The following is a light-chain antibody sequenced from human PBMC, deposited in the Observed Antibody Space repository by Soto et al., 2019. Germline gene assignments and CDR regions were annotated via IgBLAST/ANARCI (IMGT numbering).Light chain of an antibody. CDR3: SSYAGSNNLV. CDR2: EVS. J-gene: IGLJ2*01. V-gene: IGLV2-8*01. Sequence: QSALTQPPSASGSPGQSVTISCTGTSSDIGDYNYVSWYQQHPGEAPKLMIYEVSKWPSGVPDRFSGSKSGNTASLTVSGLQPEDEADYYCSSYAGSNNLVFGGGTKLTVL. CDR1: SSDIGDYNY.